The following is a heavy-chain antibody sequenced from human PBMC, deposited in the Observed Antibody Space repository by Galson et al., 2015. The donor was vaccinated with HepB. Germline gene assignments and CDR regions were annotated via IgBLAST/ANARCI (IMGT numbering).Heavy chain of an antibody. D-gene: IGHD5-24*01. CDR3: ARERDGYNLELPYSPGDDY. Sequence: SLRLSCAASGFTFSSYSMNWVRQAPGKGLEWVSSISSSSSYIYYADSVKGRFTISRDNAKNSLYLQMNSLRAEDTAVYYCARERDGYNLELPYSPGDDYWGQGTLVTVSS. CDR1: GFTFSSYS. CDR2: ISSSSSYI. V-gene: IGHV3-21*01. J-gene: IGHJ4*02.